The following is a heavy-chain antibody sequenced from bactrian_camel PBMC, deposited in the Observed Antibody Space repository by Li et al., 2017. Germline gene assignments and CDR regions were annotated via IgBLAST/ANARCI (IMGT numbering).Heavy chain of an antibody. Sequence: DVQLVESGGGSVQAGGSLRLSCAVSGYDALYLCMGWFRQAPGKEREGVATINRGGGRTHYADFVKGRFTISQDDVKNTIYLQMDSLRPEDTAVYYCATAAGLTAGVCVTNILLYNTWGRGTQVTVS. CDR3: ATAAGLTAGVCVTNILLYNT. CDR1: GYDALYLC. CDR2: INRGGGRT. V-gene: IGHV3S40*01. J-gene: IGHJ4*01. D-gene: IGHD2*01.